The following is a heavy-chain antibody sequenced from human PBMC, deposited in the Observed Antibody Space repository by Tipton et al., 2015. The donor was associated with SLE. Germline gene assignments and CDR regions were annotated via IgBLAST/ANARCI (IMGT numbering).Heavy chain of an antibody. CDR2: IHDSGAT. J-gene: IGHJ4*02. Sequence: TLSLTCDVSGSSISSGYYWSWIRQHPGKGLEWIGYIHDSGATFYNPSLRSRSAISVDTSQNQFSLRLTSVTAADTAVYYCARHLGASFDFWGQGILVTVSS. CDR3: ARHLGASFDF. CDR1: GSSISSGYY. V-gene: IGHV4-31*11.